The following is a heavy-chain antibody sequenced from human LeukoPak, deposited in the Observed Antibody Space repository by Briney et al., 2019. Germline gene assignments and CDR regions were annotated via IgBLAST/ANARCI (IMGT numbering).Heavy chain of an antibody. Sequence: ASVTVSCKASGYTFSGYYMHWVRRAPGQGFEWMGRIDSNRGGTNYAQNFQGRVTMTRDTSISTVYMELISLRSDDTAVYYCARETNYDDYRTSDYWGQGTLVTVSS. CDR1: GYTFSGYY. CDR3: ARETNYDDYRTSDY. V-gene: IGHV1-2*02. J-gene: IGHJ4*02. D-gene: IGHD4-17*01. CDR2: IDSNRGGT.